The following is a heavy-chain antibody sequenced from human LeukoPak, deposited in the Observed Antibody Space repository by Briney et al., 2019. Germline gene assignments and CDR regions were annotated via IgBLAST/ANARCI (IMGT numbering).Heavy chain of an antibody. Sequence: QTGGSLRLSCAASGFTFSSYAMSWVRQAPGKGLEWISVIYTGGSTYYADSVKGRFTISRDNSKNTLYLRMNSLRAEDTAVYYCARVGSGYYYSSPDGMDVWGQGTTVTVSS. CDR1: GFTFSSYA. J-gene: IGHJ6*02. CDR3: ARVGSGYYYSSPDGMDV. CDR2: IYTGGST. V-gene: IGHV3-53*01. D-gene: IGHD3-22*01.